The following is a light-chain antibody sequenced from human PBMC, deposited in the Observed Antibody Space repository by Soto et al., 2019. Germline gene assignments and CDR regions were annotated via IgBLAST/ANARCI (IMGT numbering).Light chain of an antibody. CDR2: DVS. CDR3: SSYTSSSLYV. CDR1: SSDVGGYNY. Sequence: ALTQPASVSGSPGQSITISCTGTSSDVGGYNYVSWYQQLPGKAPKLMIYDVSDRPSGVSNRFSGSKSGNTASLTISGLQAEDEADYYCSSYTSSSLYVFGTGTKVTV. V-gene: IGLV2-14*01. J-gene: IGLJ1*01.